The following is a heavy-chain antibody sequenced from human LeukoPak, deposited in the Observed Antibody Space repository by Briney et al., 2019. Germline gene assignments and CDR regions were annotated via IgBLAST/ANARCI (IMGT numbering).Heavy chain of an antibody. Sequence: GGSLRLSCAASGFTFSSAWMNWVRQAPGKGLEWVGRIESRKDGETTDYAAPVKGRFTVSRDDSKDTLYLQMNSLRTDDTAVYYCTTGQDTTAHDGYWGQGTLVTVSS. CDR3: TTGQDTTAHDGY. CDR1: GFTFSSAW. J-gene: IGHJ4*02. V-gene: IGHV3-15*04. CDR2: IESRKDGETT. D-gene: IGHD2-15*01.